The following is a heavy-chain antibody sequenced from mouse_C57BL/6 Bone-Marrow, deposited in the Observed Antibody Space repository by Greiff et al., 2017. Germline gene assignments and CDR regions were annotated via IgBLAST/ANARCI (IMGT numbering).Heavy chain of an antibody. D-gene: IGHD2-2*01. Sequence: EVKLMESGEGLVKPGGSLKLSCAASGFTFSSYAMSWVRQTPEKRLEWVAYISSGGDYIYYADTVKGRFTISRDNARNTLYLQMSSLKSEDTAMYYCTREDGYDDYWGQGTTLTVSS. CDR2: ISSGGDYI. CDR1: GFTFSSYA. V-gene: IGHV5-9-1*02. J-gene: IGHJ2*01. CDR3: TREDGYDDY.